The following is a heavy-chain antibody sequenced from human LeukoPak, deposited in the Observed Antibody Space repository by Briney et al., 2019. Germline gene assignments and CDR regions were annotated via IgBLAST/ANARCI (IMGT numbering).Heavy chain of an antibody. CDR2: IKQDGSEK. CDR1: GLTFTRYA. V-gene: IGHV3-7*01. Sequence: GGSLRLSCATSGLTFTRYAMSWVRQAPGKGLEWVANIKQDGSEKYHVDSVKGRFTISRDNAKNSLYLQMNSLRAEDTAVYYCARVDSSGYYRDAFDIWGQGTMVTVSS. CDR3: ARVDSSGYYRDAFDI. J-gene: IGHJ3*02. D-gene: IGHD3-22*01.